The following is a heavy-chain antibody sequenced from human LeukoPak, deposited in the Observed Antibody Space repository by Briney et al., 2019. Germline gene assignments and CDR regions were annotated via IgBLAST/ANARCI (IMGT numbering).Heavy chain of an antibody. V-gene: IGHV3-11*01. J-gene: IGHJ4*02. CDR1: GFTFSDYY. CDR2: ISSSDTTI. D-gene: IGHD3-22*01. Sequence: PGGSLRLSCVASGFTFSDYYMSWIRQAPGKGLEWVSYISSSDTTIYYADSVKGRFTISRDNAKNSLYLQMNSLRVEDTAVYYCARARTYDSSGYYFWAPSYYFDYWGQGTLVTVSS. CDR3: ARARTYDSSGYYFWAPSYYFDY.